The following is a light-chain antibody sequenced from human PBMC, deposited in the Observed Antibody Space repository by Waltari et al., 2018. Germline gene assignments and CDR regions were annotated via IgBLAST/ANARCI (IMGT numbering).Light chain of an antibody. J-gene: IGKJ2*03. V-gene: IGKV2-29*02. CDR1: QRLLHSNGNTY. CDR2: EVS. CDR3: MHGLRFXYS. Sequence: DPVLTQTPLSLSVTPGQPASISCRSSQRLLHSNGNTYLHWYLQKPGQSPQLLLYEVSRRFSXXXDXXXGGGSGXXFXLKISRXXAEDVGLYYCMHGLRFXYSFGQGTKLDI.